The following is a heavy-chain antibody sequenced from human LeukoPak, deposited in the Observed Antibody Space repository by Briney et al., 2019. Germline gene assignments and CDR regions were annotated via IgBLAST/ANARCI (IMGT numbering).Heavy chain of an antibody. CDR3: ASGGAIVVVPAAIPDAFDI. Sequence: SVKVSCKASGGTFSSYAISWVRQAPGQGLEWMGGIIPIFGTANYAQKFQGRVTITTDESTSTAYMELSSLRSEDTAVYYCASGGAIVVVPAAIPDAFDIWGQGTMVTVFS. CDR2: IIPIFGTA. D-gene: IGHD2-2*01. V-gene: IGHV1-69*05. J-gene: IGHJ3*02. CDR1: GGTFSSYA.